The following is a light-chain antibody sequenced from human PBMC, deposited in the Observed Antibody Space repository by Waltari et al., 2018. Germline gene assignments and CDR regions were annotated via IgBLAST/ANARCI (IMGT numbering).Light chain of an antibody. CDR3: QQYYSSPYT. Sequence: EIVVTQSPVSLAVSLRGRAPINCKSMQAVLYSSNTKNYITWDQHKPGQPPKLLICWALTRQSGVPDRCSGSGSGSDFTLTISRLQTEDVALYYCQQYYSSPYTFGQGTKLEI. CDR1: QAVLYSSNTKNY. CDR2: WAL. V-gene: IGKV4-1*01. J-gene: IGKJ2*01.